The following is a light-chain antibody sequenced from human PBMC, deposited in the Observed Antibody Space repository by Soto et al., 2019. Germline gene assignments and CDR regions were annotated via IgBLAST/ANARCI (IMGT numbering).Light chain of an antibody. Sequence: QSVLTQPPSVSGAPGQRVTISCTGSSSNLGAGHDVYWYQQLPGTAPKFLIYGSSHRPSGVPDRFSGSKSDTSASLAITGLQAEDEADYYCQSYDSRLSGVVFGGGTKVTVL. V-gene: IGLV1-40*01. J-gene: IGLJ2*01. CDR1: SSNLGAGHD. CDR3: QSYDSRLSGVV. CDR2: GSS.